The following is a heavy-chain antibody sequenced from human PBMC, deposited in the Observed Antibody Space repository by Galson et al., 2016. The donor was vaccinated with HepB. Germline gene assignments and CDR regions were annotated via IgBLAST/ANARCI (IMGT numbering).Heavy chain of an antibody. Sequence: SLRLSCAASGFTFSSYGMHWVRQAPGKGLEWVAVIRSDGSSKHYAESVKGRFTITRDTSKNTLYLQMDSLRIEDTAVYYCVRRRGDSCLPTFFDNWGQGTLVTVSS. CDR2: IRSDGSSK. D-gene: IGHD5-12*01. CDR3: VRRRGDSCLPTFFDN. CDR1: GFTFSSYG. V-gene: IGHV3-33*01. J-gene: IGHJ4*02.